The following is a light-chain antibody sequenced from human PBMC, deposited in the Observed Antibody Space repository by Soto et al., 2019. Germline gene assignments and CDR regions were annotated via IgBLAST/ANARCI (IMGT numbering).Light chain of an antibody. Sequence: QSVLTQPASVSGSPGQSITISCTGTSSDVGSYNLVSWYQQHPGKAPKLMIYEVSKRPSGVSNSFSGSKSGNTASLTISGLQAEDEADYYCCSYAGSSTFVYVFGTGTKLTVL. CDR3: CSYAGSSTFVYV. J-gene: IGLJ1*01. CDR1: SSDVGSYNL. CDR2: EVS. V-gene: IGLV2-23*02.